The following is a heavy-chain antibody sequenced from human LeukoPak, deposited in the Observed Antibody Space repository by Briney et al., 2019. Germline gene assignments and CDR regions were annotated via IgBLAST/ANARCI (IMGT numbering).Heavy chain of an antibody. D-gene: IGHD5-18*01. CDR3: VCGYSHGSFDY. J-gene: IGHJ4*02. Sequence: PGGSLRLSCAASGFTFSSYAMHWVRQAPGKGLEYVSAISSNGGSTYYANSVKGRFTISRDNSKNTLYLQMGSLRAEDMAVYYCVCGYSHGSFDYWGQGTLVTVSS. V-gene: IGHV3-64*01. CDR1: GFTFSSYA. CDR2: ISSNGGST.